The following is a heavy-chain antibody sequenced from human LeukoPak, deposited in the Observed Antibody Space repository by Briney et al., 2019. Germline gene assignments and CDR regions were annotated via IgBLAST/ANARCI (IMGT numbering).Heavy chain of an antibody. V-gene: IGHV4-4*02. Sequence: SGTLSLTCAVSGGSISSGNWWSWVRQPPGKGLEWIGEIYHSGITNYNPSLESRVTISVDKSKNQFSLKLSSVTAADTAVYYCARGGGYYDSSGYYPFDYWGQGTLVTVSS. CDR3: ARGGGYYDSSGYYPFDY. CDR2: IYHSGIT. J-gene: IGHJ4*02. CDR1: GGSISSGNW. D-gene: IGHD3-22*01.